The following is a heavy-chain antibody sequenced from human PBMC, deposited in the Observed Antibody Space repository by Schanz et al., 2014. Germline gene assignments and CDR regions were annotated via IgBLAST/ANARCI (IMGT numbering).Heavy chain of an antibody. CDR2: ISSSGTSI. J-gene: IGHJ4*02. CDR1: GFTFITYT. CDR3: ARDGDFDY. V-gene: IGHV3-48*04. Sequence: EVQLVESGGGVVQPGGSLRLSCATSGFTFITYTMNWVRQTPGKGLEWVSFISSSGTSIYYADSVKGRFTISRDNAKNSLDLQMNSLRAEDTAVYDCARDGDFDYWGQGTLVTVSS.